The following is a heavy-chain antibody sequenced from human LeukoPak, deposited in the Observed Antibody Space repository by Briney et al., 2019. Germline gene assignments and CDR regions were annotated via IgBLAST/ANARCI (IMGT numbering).Heavy chain of an antibody. CDR3: ARAFSNLDFDH. V-gene: IGHV4-59*01. CDR1: GGSISSYY. CDR2: IYYSGTT. J-gene: IGHJ4*02. Sequence: SETLSLTRTVSGGSISSYYWSWIRQPPGKGLEWIGYIYYSGTTNYNPSLKSRLDISVDASNNWLSLKLSSVIAADTAVYYCARAFSNLDFDHWGQGILVTVSS. D-gene: IGHD4-4*01.